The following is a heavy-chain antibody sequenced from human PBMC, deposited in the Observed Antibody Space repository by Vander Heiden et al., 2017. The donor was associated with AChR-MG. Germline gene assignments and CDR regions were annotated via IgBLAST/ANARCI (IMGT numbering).Heavy chain of an antibody. CDR3: AKDRSMYDFWSGLDY. Sequence: QVQLVESGGGVVQPGRSLRLSCAASGFTFSSYGRHWVRQAPGKGLEWVAVISYDGSNKYYADSVKGRFTISRDNSKNTLYLQMNSLRAEDTAVYYCAKDRSMYDFWSGLDYWGQGTLVTVSS. V-gene: IGHV3-30*18. J-gene: IGHJ4*02. D-gene: IGHD3-3*01. CDR1: GFTFSSYG. CDR2: ISYDGSNK.